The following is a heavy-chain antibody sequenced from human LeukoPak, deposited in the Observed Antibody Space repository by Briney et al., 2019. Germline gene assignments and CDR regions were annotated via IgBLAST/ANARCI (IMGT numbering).Heavy chain of an antibody. D-gene: IGHD3-10*01. CDR3: VRNSYGSGSTPLGP. J-gene: IGHJ5*02. CDR1: GFSFRSYG. Sequence: PGGSLRLSCEASGFSFRSYGMHWVRQAPGRGLEWVSALYSGGSTYYADSVKGRFTISRDNSKNTLFLQMNRLRAEDTAMYYCVRNSYGSGSTPLGPWGQGTLVTVSS. CDR2: LYSGGST. V-gene: IGHV3-66*01.